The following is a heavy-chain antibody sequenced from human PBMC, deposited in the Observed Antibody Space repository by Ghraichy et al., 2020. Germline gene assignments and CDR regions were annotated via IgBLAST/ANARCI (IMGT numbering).Heavy chain of an antibody. CDR2: FYPPGTT. J-gene: IGHJ5*01. CDR1: SDSVYSGTYY. Sequence: SQTLSLTCTVTSDSVYSGTYYWGWIRQPPGKGLEWIGSFYPPGTTYYNPSLRSRVAISVDMSEKQFFLKLTSVTAADTAIYYCGRAPDSWGQGTLVTVSP. CDR3: GRAPDS. V-gene: IGHV4-39*01.